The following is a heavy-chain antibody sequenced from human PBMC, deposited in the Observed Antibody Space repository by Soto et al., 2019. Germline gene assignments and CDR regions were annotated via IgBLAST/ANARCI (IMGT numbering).Heavy chain of an antibody. CDR1: GFSHSTSGVA. CDR2: VYWNDDK. V-gene: IGHV2-5*01. CDR3: ARLLTAALFSYDL. Sequence: QITLKESGPTLVKPTQTLTLTCTLSGFSHSTSGVAVGWIRQPPGQALEWLGHVYWNDDKYFSTSLKSRLSLSKDTSKHPVVLTMTNVDPLDTGTYYCARLLTAALFSYDLWGQGTLVTVSS. J-gene: IGHJ5*02. D-gene: IGHD2-21*02.